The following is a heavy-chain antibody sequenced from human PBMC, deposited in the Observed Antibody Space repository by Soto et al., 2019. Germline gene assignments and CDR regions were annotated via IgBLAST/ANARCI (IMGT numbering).Heavy chain of an antibody. V-gene: IGHV4-4*07. J-gene: IGHJ5*02. CDR1: GGSISSYY. CDR3: ARDVYCSSTSCYTGYWFDP. CDR2: IYTSGST. D-gene: IGHD2-2*02. Sequence: SETLSLTCTVSGGSISSYYWSWIRQPAGKGLEWIGRIYTSGSTNYNPSLKSRDTMSVDTSKNQFSLKLSSVTAADTAVYYCARDVYCSSTSCYTGYWFDPWGQGTLVTVSS.